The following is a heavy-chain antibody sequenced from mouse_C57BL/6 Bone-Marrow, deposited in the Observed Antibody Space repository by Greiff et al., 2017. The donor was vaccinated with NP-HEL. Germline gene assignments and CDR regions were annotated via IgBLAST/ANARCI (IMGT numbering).Heavy chain of an antibody. CDR1: GFNIKDDY. CDR3: TFTTVVVDY. D-gene: IGHD1-1*01. CDR2: IDPENGDT. J-gene: IGHJ2*01. V-gene: IGHV14-4*01. Sequence: EVQLQQSGAELVRPGASVKLSCTASGFNIKDDYMHWVKQRPEQGLEWIGWIDPENGDTEYASKFQGKATITADTSSNTAYLQLSSLTSEDTAVYYCTFTTVVVDYWGQGTTLTVSS.